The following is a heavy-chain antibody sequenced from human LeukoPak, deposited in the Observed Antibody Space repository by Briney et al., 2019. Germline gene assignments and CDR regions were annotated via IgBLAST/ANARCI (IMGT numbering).Heavy chain of an antibody. CDR3: AREAHGAWFDP. V-gene: IGHV4-61*01. CDR1: GGSVSSGTYY. Sequence: SETLSLTCTVSGGSVSSGTYYWSWIRQPPGKGLEWIGYIYYSGSTNYNPSLKSRVTISVDTSKNQFSLKLSSVTAADTAVYYCAREAHGAWFDPWGQGTLVTVSS. J-gene: IGHJ5*02. D-gene: IGHD3-10*01. CDR2: IYYSGST.